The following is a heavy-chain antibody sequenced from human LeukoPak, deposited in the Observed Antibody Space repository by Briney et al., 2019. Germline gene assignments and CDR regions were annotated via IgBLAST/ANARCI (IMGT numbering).Heavy chain of an antibody. J-gene: IGHJ6*03. Sequence: GGTLRLSCAASGFTFSSYGMSWVRQAPGKGLEWVSAIRGTGTSTYYADSVKGRFTISRDNSKNTLYLQMNSLRAEDTAVYYCAKVGEARKRYSGYDNYYYYYMDVWGKGTTVTVSS. V-gene: IGHV3-23*01. CDR2: IRGTGTST. CDR1: GFTFSSYG. CDR3: AKVGEARKRYSGYDNYYYYYMDV. D-gene: IGHD5-12*01.